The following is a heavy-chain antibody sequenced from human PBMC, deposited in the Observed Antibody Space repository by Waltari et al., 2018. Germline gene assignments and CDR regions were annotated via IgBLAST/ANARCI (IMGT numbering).Heavy chain of an antibody. CDR3: ASHVDRAP. D-gene: IGHD5-18*01. Sequence: EVQLLASGGGLVQPGGSLRLSCVASGLPFSMYTMSGVRQAPGKGPEWVSGIYPSESTTFYADSVKGRFTISRDNSKNTVYLQLNNLRAEDTAIYYCASHVDRAPWGQGTLVTVSS. CDR2: IYPSESTT. J-gene: IGHJ4*02. CDR1: GLPFSMYT. V-gene: IGHV3-23*05.